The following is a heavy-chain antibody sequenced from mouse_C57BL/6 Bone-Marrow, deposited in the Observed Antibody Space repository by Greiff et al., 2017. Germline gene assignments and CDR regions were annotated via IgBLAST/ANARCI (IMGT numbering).Heavy chain of an antibody. V-gene: IGHV1-55*01. CDR3: ARSRIYYYGSSYDAMDY. J-gene: IGHJ4*01. Sequence: QVQLQQPGAELVKPGASVKMSCKASGYTFTSYWITWVKQRPGQGLEWIGDIYPGSGSTNYNETFKSKATLTVDTSSSTAYMQLSSLTSEDSAVYYCARSRIYYYGSSYDAMDYWGQGTSVTVSS. D-gene: IGHD1-1*01. CDR2: IYPGSGST. CDR1: GYTFTSYW.